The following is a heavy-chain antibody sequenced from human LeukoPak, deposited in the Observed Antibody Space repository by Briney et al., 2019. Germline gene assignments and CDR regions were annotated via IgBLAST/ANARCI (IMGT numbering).Heavy chain of an antibody. D-gene: IGHD3-10*01. V-gene: IGHV4-34*01. CDR3: ARGLWFGESRPYYYDY. CDR1: GGSFSGYY. J-gene: IGHJ4*02. CDR2: INDSGST. Sequence: SETLSLTCAVYGGSFSGYYWSWLRQPPGKGLEWIGEINDSGSTNYNPSLKGRVTISVDTSMNQFSLKLSSVTAADTAEYYCARGLWFGESRPYYYDYWGQGNMVSVST.